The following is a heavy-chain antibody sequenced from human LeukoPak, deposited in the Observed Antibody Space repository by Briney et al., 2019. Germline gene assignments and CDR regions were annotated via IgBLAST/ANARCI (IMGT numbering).Heavy chain of an antibody. CDR1: GFTFGDYA. CDR3: ARDLGGGYNTLYYYYGMDV. CDR2: IISSSSYI. V-gene: IGHV3-21*01. J-gene: IGHJ6*02. D-gene: IGHD5-24*01. Sequence: GGSLRLSCTASGFTFGDYAMSWFRQAPGKGLEWVSSIISSSSYIYYADSVKGRFTISRDNAKNSLYLQMNSLRAEDTAVYYCARDLGGGYNTLYYYYGMDVWGQGTTVTVSS.